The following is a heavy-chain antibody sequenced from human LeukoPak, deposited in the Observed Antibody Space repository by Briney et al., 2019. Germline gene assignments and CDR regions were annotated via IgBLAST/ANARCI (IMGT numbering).Heavy chain of an antibody. J-gene: IGHJ6*03. Sequence: GGSLRLSCAASGFTFSNYGMNWVRQAPGKGLEWVSGITGNGGTTYYADSVKGRFTISRDNSKNTVYLQMNSLRAEDTAVYYCARKCYDFWSGYYFNDYYMDVWGKGTTVTVSS. CDR1: GFTFSNYG. D-gene: IGHD3-3*01. CDR3: ARKCYDFWSGYYFNDYYMDV. V-gene: IGHV3-23*01. CDR2: ITGNGGTT.